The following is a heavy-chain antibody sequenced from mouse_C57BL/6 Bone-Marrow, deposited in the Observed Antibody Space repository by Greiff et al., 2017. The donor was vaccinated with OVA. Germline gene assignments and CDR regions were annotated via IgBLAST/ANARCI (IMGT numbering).Heavy chain of an antibody. D-gene: IGHD2-5*01. CDR1: GYTFTSYG. V-gene: IGHV1-81*01. CDR2: IYPRSGNT. J-gene: IGHJ2*01. CDR3: ARDYSNYDY. Sequence: VQLQQPGAELVKPGASVKVSCKASGYTFTSYGISWVKQRTGQGLEWIGEIYPRSGNTYYNEKVKGKATLTADKSSSTAYMELRSLTSEDSAVYFCARDYSNYDYWGQGTTLTVSS.